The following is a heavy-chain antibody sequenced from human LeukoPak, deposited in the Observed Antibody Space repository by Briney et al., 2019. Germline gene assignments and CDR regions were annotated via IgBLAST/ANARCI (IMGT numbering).Heavy chain of an antibody. Sequence: SVKVSCKASGYTFTSYGISWVRQAPGQGLEWMGGIIPIFGTANYAQKFQGRVTITADESTSTAYMELSSLRSEDTAVYYCASAARRYDILTGYHYYYYMDVWGKGTTVTISS. V-gene: IGHV1-69*13. CDR2: IIPIFGTA. CDR3: ASAARRYDILTGYHYYYYMDV. CDR1: GYTFTSYG. D-gene: IGHD3-9*01. J-gene: IGHJ6*03.